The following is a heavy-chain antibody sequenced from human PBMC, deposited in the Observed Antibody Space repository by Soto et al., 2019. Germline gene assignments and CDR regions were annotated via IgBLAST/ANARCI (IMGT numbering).Heavy chain of an antibody. CDR2: ISGSGGST. J-gene: IGHJ6*03. CDR3: AKDAYCSGGSCYTVWGDYYYMDV. D-gene: IGHD2-15*01. Sequence: GGSLRLSCAASGFTFSSYAMSWVRQAPGKGLEWVSAISGSGGSTYYADSVKGRFTISRDNSKNTLYLQMNSLRAEDTAVYYCAKDAYCSGGSCYTVWGDYYYMDVWGKGTTVTVSS. CDR1: GFTFSSYA. V-gene: IGHV3-23*01.